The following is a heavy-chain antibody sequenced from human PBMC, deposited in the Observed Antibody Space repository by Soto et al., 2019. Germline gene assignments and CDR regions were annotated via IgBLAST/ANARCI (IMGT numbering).Heavy chain of an antibody. CDR1: GFTFSDHA. D-gene: IGHD1-26*01. J-gene: IGHJ4*02. V-gene: IGHV3-23*01. CDR2: IRGDLVAT. Sequence: GSLRLSCATSGFTFSDHAMHWVRQAPGEGLEWVSGIRGDLVATPYADSVKGRFTISRDSSKNTLYLQMNSLRAEDTAIYYCVKEGKMGVEGFDFWGQGTLVTVSS. CDR3: VKEGKMGVEGFDF.